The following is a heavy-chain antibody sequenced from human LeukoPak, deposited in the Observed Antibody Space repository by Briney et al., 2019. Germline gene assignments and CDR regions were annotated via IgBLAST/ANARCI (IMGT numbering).Heavy chain of an antibody. CDR1: GGSFSGYY. D-gene: IGHD3-22*01. CDR2: INHSGST. CDR3: ARDTYYYDSSGYWADY. J-gene: IGHJ4*02. Sequence: PSETLSLTCAVYGGSFSGYYWSWIRQPPGKGLEWIGEINHSGSTNYNPSLKSRVTISVDTSKNQFSLKLSSVTAADTAVYYCARDTYYYDSSGYWADYWAREPWSPSPQ. V-gene: IGHV4-34*01.